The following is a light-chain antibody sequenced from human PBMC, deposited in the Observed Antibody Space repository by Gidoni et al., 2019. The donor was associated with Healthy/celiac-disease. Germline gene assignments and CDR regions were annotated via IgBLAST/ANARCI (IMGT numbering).Light chain of an antibody. CDR2: KAS. J-gene: IGKJ4*01. Sequence: DIQMTPSPSTLSASVGDRVTITCRASQSISSWLAWYQQKPGKAPKLLIYKASSLESGVPSSFSGSGFGTEFTLTISSLQPDDFATYYCQQYNSYPLTFGGGTKVEIK. CDR1: QSISSW. V-gene: IGKV1-5*03. CDR3: QQYNSYPLT.